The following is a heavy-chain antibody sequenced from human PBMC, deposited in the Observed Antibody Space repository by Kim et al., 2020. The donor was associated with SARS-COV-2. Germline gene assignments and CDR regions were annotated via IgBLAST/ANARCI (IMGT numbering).Heavy chain of an antibody. V-gene: IGHV4-59*08. D-gene: IGHD3-10*01. Sequence: SETLSLTCTVSGGSISSYYWSWIRQPPGKGLEWIGYIYYSGSTNYNPSLKRRVTISVDTSKNQFSLKLSSVTAADTAVYYCARLPRVRGVNGYYYYGMDVWGQGATVTVSS. J-gene: IGHJ6*02. CDR3: ARLPRVRGVNGYYYYGMDV. CDR1: GGSISSYY. CDR2: IYYSGST.